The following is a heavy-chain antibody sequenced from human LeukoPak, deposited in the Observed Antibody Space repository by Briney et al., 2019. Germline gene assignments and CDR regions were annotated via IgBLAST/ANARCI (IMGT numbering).Heavy chain of an antibody. CDR3: ATDLGGVGAPHQPHDY. CDR2: INPSGGST. D-gene: IGHD1-26*01. V-gene: IGHV1-46*01. J-gene: IGHJ4*02. CDR1: GYTFTSYY. Sequence: GASVKVSCKASGYTFTSYYVHWVRQAPGQGLEWMGTINPSGGSTTYAQKFQGRVTMTRDTSTSTVYMELSSLRSEDTAVYYCATDLGGVGAPHQPHDYWGQGTLVTVSS.